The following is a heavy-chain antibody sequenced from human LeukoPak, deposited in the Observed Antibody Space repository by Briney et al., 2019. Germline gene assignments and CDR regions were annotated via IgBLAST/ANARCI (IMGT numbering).Heavy chain of an antibody. CDR1: GGTFSSYA. Sequence: SVKVSCKASGGTFSSYAISWVRQAPGQGLEWLGRIIPILGIANYAQKFQGRVTITADKSTSTAYMELSSLRSEDTAVYYCARVDTAMVIDYWGQGTLVTVSS. CDR2: IIPILGIA. CDR3: ARVDTAMVIDY. D-gene: IGHD5-18*01. J-gene: IGHJ4*02. V-gene: IGHV1-69*04.